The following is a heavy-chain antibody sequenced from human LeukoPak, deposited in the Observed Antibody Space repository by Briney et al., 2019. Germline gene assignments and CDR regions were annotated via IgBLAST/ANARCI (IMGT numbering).Heavy chain of an antibody. Sequence: ETLSLTCTVSGYSISTGYYWGWIRQPPGKGLEWVSAISGSGGSTYYADSVKGRFTISRDNSKNTLYLQMNSLRVEDTAVYYCARDRSCTGGSCYMDVWGRGTTVTVSS. V-gene: IGHV3-23*01. CDR1: GYSISTGYY. CDR3: ARDRSCTGGSCYMDV. D-gene: IGHD2-15*01. CDR2: ISGSGGST. J-gene: IGHJ6*03.